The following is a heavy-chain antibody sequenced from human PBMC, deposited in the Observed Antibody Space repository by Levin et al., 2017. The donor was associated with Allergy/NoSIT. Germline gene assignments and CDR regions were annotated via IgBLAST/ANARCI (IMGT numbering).Heavy chain of an antibody. CDR1: GYTFTGYY. Sequence: GESLKISCKASGYTFTGYYMHWVRQAPGQGLEWMGWINPNSGGTNYAQTFQGRVTMTRDTSISTAYMELSRLRSDDTAVYYCAREGSREAFDIWGQGTMVTVSS. CDR2: INPNSGGT. CDR3: AREGSREAFDI. V-gene: IGHV1-2*02. J-gene: IGHJ3*02.